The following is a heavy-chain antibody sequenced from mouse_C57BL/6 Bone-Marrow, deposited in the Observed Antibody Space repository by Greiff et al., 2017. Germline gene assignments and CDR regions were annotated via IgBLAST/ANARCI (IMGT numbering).Heavy chain of an antibody. J-gene: IGHJ3*01. CDR2: ISSGSSTI. CDR1: GFTFSDYG. D-gene: IGHD4-1*01. Sequence: EVKLLEPGGGLVKPGGSLKLSCAASGFTFSDYGMHWVRQAPEQGLEWVAYISSGSSTIYYADTVKGRFTISRDNAKTTLFLQMTSLRSADTAVYYCARELVQAYWGQGTLVTVSA. V-gene: IGHV5-17*01. CDR3: ARELVQAY.